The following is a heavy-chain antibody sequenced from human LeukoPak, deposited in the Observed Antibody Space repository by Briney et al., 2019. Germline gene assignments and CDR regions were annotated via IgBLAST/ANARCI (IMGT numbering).Heavy chain of an antibody. CDR3: ARTGDSYTQYYYYGMDV. J-gene: IGHJ6*02. D-gene: IGHD2-21*02. CDR1: GFTVSSNY. CDR2: IYSGGST. Sequence: GGSLRLSCAASGFTVSSNYMSWVRQAPGKGLAWVSVIYSGGSTYYADSVKGRFTISRDNSKNTLYLQMNSLRAEDTAVYYCARTGDSYTQYYYYGMDVWGQGTTVTVSS. V-gene: IGHV3-53*01.